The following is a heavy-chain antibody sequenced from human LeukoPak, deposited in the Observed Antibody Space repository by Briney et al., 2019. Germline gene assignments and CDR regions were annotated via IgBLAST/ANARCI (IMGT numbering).Heavy chain of an antibody. CDR2: IKQDGSEK. CDR1: GFIFSSYW. D-gene: IGHD2-21*01. J-gene: IGHJ4*02. Sequence: GGSLRLSCAASGFIFSSYWMSWVRQAPGKGLEWVANIKQDGSEKYYVDSVKGRFTISRDNAKNSLYLQMNSLRAEDTAVYYCARDDAGDTFDYWGQGTLVTVSS. CDR3: ARDDAGDTFDY. V-gene: IGHV3-7*01.